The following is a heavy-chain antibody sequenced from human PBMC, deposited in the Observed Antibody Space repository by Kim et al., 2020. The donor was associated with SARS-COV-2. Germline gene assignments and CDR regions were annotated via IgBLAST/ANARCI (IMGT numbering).Heavy chain of an antibody. Sequence: GGSLRLSCAASGFTFSSYAMHWVRQAPGKGLEWVAVISYDGSNKYYADSVKGRFTISRDNSKNTLYLQMNSLRAEDTAVYYCARDRRGYSYGTLEYWGQGTLVTVSS. CDR2: ISYDGSNK. J-gene: IGHJ4*02. CDR3: ARDRRGYSYGTLEY. V-gene: IGHV3-30-3*01. CDR1: GFTFSSYA. D-gene: IGHD5-18*01.